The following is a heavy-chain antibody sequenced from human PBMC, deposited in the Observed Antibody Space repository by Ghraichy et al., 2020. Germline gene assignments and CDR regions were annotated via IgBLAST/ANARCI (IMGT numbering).Heavy chain of an antibody. J-gene: IGHJ5*02. D-gene: IGHD6-19*01. Sequence: ASVKVSCKASGYTFTGYYMHWVRQAPGQGLEWMGWINPNSGGTNYAQKFQGRVTMTRDTSISTAYMELSRLRSDDTAVYYCARDLTPWEQWLNWFDPWGQGTLVTVSS. CDR2: INPNSGGT. CDR3: ARDLTPWEQWLNWFDP. CDR1: GYTFTGYY. V-gene: IGHV1-2*02.